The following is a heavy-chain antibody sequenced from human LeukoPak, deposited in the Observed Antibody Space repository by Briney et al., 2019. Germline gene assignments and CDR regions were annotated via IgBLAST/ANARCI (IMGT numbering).Heavy chain of an antibody. J-gene: IGHJ6*02. CDR3: AREPLVVVVAAISHGMDV. CDR2: IIPILGIA. V-gene: IGHV1-69*04. Sequence: ASVKVSCKASGGTFSSYAISWVRQAPGQGLEWMGRIIPILGIANYAQKFQGRVTITADKSTSTAYMELSSLRSEDTAVYYCAREPLVVVVAAISHGMDVWGQGTTVTVSS. D-gene: IGHD2-15*01. CDR1: GGTFSSYA.